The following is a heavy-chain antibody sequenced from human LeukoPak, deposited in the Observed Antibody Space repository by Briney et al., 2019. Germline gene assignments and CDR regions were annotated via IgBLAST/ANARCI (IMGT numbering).Heavy chain of an antibody. Sequence: GGSLRLSCGASGFIFSTYAMSWVRQAPGTGLEGVSGISNSGDTTNYAESVKGRFTISRDSSKKTVYLQMNSLRVEDTAVYYCAKERCSAGSCSTTPDYWGQGTLVTVSS. V-gene: IGHV3-23*01. CDR1: GFIFSTYA. D-gene: IGHD2-15*01. J-gene: IGHJ4*02. CDR3: AKERCSAGSCSTTPDY. CDR2: ISNSGDTT.